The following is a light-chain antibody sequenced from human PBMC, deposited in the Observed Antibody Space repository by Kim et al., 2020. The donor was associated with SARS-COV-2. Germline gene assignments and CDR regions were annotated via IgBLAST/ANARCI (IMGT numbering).Light chain of an antibody. Sequence: TTSCTTSGGSIPINEVQWYQQLPRSAPTTVIYEDNHRPSGVPDRFSASIDSSYNSASLTLSGLKTEDEADYYCQSYDSSNHVVFGGGTQLTVL. CDR1: GGSIPINE. J-gene: IGLJ2*01. CDR3: QSYDSSNHVV. V-gene: IGLV6-57*02. CDR2: EDN.